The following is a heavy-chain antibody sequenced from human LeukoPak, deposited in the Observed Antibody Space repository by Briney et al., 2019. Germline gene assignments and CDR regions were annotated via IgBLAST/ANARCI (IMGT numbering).Heavy chain of an antibody. J-gene: IGHJ3*02. CDR3: ARVDIAAAGIGLDAFDI. V-gene: IGHV4-39*01. D-gene: IGHD6-13*01. Sequence: SETLSLTCTVSGGSISSSSYYWGWIRQPPGKGLEWIGSIYYSGSTYYNPSLKSRVTISVDTSKNQFSLKLSSVTAADTAVYYCARVDIAAAGIGLDAFDIWGQGTMVTVSS. CDR2: IYYSGST. CDR1: GGSISSSSYY.